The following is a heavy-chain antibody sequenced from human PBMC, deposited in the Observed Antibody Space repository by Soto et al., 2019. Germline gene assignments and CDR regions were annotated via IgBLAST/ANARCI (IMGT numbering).Heavy chain of an antibody. CDR3: ARHQAQQWLVMWDAFDI. J-gene: IGHJ3*02. CDR1: GFTFSSYS. CDR2: ISSSSSYI. V-gene: IGHV3-21*01. D-gene: IGHD6-19*01. Sequence: AGGSLRLSCAASGFTFSSYSMNWVRQAPGKGLEWVSSISSSSSYIYYADSVKGRFTISRDNAKNSLYLQMNSLRAEDTAVYYCARHQAQQWLVMWDAFDIWGHGTMVTVSS.